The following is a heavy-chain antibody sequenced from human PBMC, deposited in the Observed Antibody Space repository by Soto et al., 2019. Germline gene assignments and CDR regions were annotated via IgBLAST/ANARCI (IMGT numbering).Heavy chain of an antibody. Sequence: QVQLVQSGAEVKKPGASVKVSCTASGYTFTSYDINWVRQATGPGLGWMGWMNPNSGNTGYAQQFQGRVTMTRNTSISTAYMELSSLRSEDTAVYYCARGRRIWGSYRNNWFDPWGQGTLVTVSS. V-gene: IGHV1-8*01. CDR2: MNPNSGNT. J-gene: IGHJ5*02. CDR1: GYTFTSYD. D-gene: IGHD3-16*02. CDR3: ARGRRIWGSYRNNWFDP.